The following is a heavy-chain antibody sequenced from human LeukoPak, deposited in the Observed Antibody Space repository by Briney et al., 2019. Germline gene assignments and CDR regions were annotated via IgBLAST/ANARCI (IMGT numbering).Heavy chain of an antibody. CDR1: GFSFTTYW. J-gene: IGHJ4*02. CDR2: IKQDGTEK. CDR3: AREGDYGDYDY. D-gene: IGHD4-17*01. V-gene: IGHV3-7*01. Sequence: PGGSLRLSCAASGFSFTTYWMSWVRQAPGKGLEWVANIKQDGTEKYYVDSVKGRFTISRDNAKNSLYLQMNSLRAEDTAVYYCAREGDYGDYDYWGQGTLVTVSS.